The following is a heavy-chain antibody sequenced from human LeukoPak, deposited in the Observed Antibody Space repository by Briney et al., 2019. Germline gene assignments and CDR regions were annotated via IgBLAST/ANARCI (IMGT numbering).Heavy chain of an antibody. Sequence: GGSLRLSCAASGFTFSSYSMNWVRQAPGKGLEWVSSISSSSSYLYYADSVKGRFTISRDNAKNSLYLQMNSLRAEDTAVYYCARSLRGLFGPSGIWGQGTMVTVSS. D-gene: IGHD3-10*01. CDR3: ARSLRGLFGPSGI. J-gene: IGHJ3*02. CDR2: ISSSSSYL. CDR1: GFTFSSYS. V-gene: IGHV3-21*01.